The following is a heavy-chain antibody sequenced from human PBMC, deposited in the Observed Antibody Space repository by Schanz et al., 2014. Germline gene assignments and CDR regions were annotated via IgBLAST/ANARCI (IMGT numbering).Heavy chain of an antibody. Sequence: QVQLQQWGAGLLKPSETLSLTCAVYGGSFSSNYWSWIRQPPGKGLEWIGEINQSGTTNYNPSLKSRVTMSVDTAKNQSTLKLRSVTAADTAVYYCARGGTYGRFYDHMDVWGRGTTVTVSS. CDR1: GGSFSSNY. V-gene: IGHV4-34*02. J-gene: IGHJ6*03. CDR3: ARGGTYGRFYDHMDV. CDR2: INQSGTT. D-gene: IGHD3-22*01.